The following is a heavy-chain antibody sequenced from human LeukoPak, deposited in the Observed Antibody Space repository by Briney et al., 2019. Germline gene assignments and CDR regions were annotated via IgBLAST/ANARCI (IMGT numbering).Heavy chain of an antibody. D-gene: IGHD4-23*01. J-gene: IGHJ4*02. Sequence: PGGSLRLSCAASGFTVSSNYLSWVRQAPGKGLEWVSVIYSGGGTYYADSVKGRFTISRDNSKNTVYLQMNSLRAEDTAVYYCAKDSRVVTDTPGDYWGQGTLVTVSS. CDR1: GFTVSSNY. CDR3: AKDSRVVTDTPGDY. CDR2: IYSGGGT. V-gene: IGHV3-53*01.